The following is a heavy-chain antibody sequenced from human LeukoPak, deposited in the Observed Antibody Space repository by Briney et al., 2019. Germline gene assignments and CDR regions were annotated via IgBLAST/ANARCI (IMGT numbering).Heavy chain of an antibody. CDR1: GGSISSHH. CDR3: ARHLDIAASGTFDY. J-gene: IGHJ4*02. Sequence: SETLSLTCTVSGGSISSHHWSWIRQPPGKGLEWIGYIYYSGSTNHKPSLKSRVTISVDTSKNQFSLKLTSVTAADTAVYYCARHLDIAASGTFDYWGQGTLVTVSS. V-gene: IGHV4-59*08. CDR2: IYYSGST. D-gene: IGHD6-13*01.